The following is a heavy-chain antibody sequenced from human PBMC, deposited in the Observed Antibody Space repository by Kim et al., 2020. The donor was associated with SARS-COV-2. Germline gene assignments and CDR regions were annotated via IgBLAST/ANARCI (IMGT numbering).Heavy chain of an antibody. CDR3: ATEGTSGYCSGGSCYRDY. Sequence: SETLSLTCTVSGGSISSSSYYWGWIRQPPGKGLEWIGSIYYSGSTYYNPSLKSRVTISVDTSKNQFSLKLSSVTAADTAVYYCATEGTSGYCSGGSCYRDYWGQGTLVTVSS. CDR1: GGSISSSSYY. V-gene: IGHV4-39*01. D-gene: IGHD2-15*01. CDR2: IYYSGST. J-gene: IGHJ4*02.